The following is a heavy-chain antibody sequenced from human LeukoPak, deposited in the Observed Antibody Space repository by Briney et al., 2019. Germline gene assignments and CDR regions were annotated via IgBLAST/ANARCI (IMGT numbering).Heavy chain of an antibody. J-gene: IGHJ4*02. Sequence: ASVKVSCKASGYTFTSYAMHWVRQAPGQRLEWMGWINAGNGNTKYSQKFQGRVTITRDTSASTAYMELSSLRSEDTAVYYCARDDLGVPAGVFDYWGQGTLVTVSS. V-gene: IGHV1-3*01. CDR3: ARDDLGVPAGVFDY. D-gene: IGHD2-2*01. CDR1: GYTFTSYA. CDR2: INAGNGNT.